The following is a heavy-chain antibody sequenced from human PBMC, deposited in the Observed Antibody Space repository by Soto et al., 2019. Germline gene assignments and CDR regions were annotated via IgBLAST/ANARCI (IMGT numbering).Heavy chain of an antibody. CDR1: GFIFRDFY. CDR2: ISSSSSST. Sequence: QVQLLESGGGLVKPGGSLRLSCAASGFIFRDFYMSWIRQVSGKGLEWLSKISSSSSSTDYADSVKGRFTISRDNAKNSRYPQLSSLGAEDTAVYYCARNRGGGSIFGGHYGMDVWAKGPRSPSP. V-gene: IGHV3-11*06. CDR3: ARNRGGGSIFGGHYGMDV. J-gene: IGHJ6*02. D-gene: IGHD3-3*01.